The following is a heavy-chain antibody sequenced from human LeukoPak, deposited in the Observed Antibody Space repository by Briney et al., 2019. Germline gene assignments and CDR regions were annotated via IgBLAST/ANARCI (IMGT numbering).Heavy chain of an antibody. D-gene: IGHD6-19*01. CDR2: IYTSGST. CDR1: GGSISSGSYY. V-gene: IGHV4-61*02. Sequence: SETLSLTCTVSGGSISSGSYYWSWIRQPAGKGLEWIGRIYTSGSTNYNPSLKSRVTMSVDTSKNQISLKLRSVTAADTAVYYCARVLLLSAVAGYYFDYWGQGTLVTVSS. CDR3: ARVLLLSAVAGYYFDY. J-gene: IGHJ4*02.